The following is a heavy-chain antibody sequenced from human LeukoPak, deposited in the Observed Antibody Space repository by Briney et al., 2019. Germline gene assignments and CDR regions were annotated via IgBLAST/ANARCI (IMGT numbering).Heavy chain of an antibody. CDR1: GFTFSDYY. CDR2: ISSSGSST. CDR3: VRDSAHTVVVPAVIPPGLDNWFDP. J-gene: IGHJ5*02. D-gene: IGHD2-2*01. V-gene: IGHV3-11*05. Sequence: GGSLRLSCAASGFTFSDYYMSWIRQAPGKGLEWVSYISSSGSSTKYADSVKGRFTISRDNTKNSLYLQMNSLRAEDTAVYYRVRDSAHTVVVPAVIPPGLDNWFDPWGQGTLVTVSS.